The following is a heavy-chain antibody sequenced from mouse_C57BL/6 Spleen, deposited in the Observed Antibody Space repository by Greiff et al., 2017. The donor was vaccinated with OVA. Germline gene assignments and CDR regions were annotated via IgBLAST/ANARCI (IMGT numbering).Heavy chain of an antibody. V-gene: IGHV5-4*01. CDR1: GFTFSSYA. J-gene: IGHJ2*01. D-gene: IGHD2-3*01. CDR3: ARVMRGIDY. CDR2: ISDGGSYT. Sequence: EVQVVESGGGLVKPGGSLKLSCAASGFTFSSYAMSWVRQTPEKRLEWVATISDGGSYTYYPDNVKGRFTISRDNAKNNLYLQMSHLKSEDTAMYYCARVMRGIDYWGQGTTLTVSS.